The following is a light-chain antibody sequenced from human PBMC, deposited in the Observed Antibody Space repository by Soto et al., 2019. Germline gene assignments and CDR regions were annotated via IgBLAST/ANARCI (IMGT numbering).Light chain of an antibody. CDR1: QSVDTNY. Sequence: EIVLTQSPGTLSLSPGERATISCRASQSVDTNYLAWYQQKPGQAPRLLIYGASSRATGIPDRFGGSGSGTEFTLTISSLQAEDVAVYYCQQYYGTPTFGQGTKVDIK. CDR3: QQYYGTPT. CDR2: GAS. V-gene: IGKV3-20*01. J-gene: IGKJ1*01.